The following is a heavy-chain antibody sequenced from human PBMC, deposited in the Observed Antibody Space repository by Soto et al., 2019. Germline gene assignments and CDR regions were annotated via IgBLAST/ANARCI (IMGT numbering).Heavy chain of an antibody. J-gene: IGHJ3*02. Sequence: QVQQQQGGAGLLKPSETLSLTCAVYAGSFSHYYWNWIRQSPGKGLEWIGKIKHSGSSNYNPSLRSRVAISVDMSKNQFSLRLTSVTAADTAVYYCARGGSSDWQVALDIWGQGTMVTVSS. CDR3: ARGGSSDWQVALDI. CDR1: AGSFSHYY. CDR2: IKHSGSS. V-gene: IGHV4-34*01. D-gene: IGHD6-19*01.